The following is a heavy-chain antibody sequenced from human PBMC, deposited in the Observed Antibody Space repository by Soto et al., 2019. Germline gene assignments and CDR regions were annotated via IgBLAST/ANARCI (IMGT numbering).Heavy chain of an antibody. D-gene: IGHD2-8*01. CDR2: ISGSGGST. J-gene: IGHJ4*02. V-gene: IGHV3-23*01. Sequence: GGSLRLSCAASGFTFSSYAMSWVRQAPGKGLEWVSAISGSGGSTYYADSVKGRFTISRDNSKNTLYLQMNSLRAEDTAVYYCAKDPTDIVLMIYDYWGQGTLVTVSS. CDR3: AKDPTDIVLMIYDY. CDR1: GFTFSSYA.